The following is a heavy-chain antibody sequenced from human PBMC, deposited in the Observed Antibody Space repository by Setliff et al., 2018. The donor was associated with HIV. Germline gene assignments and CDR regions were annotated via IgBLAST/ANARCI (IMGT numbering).Heavy chain of an antibody. J-gene: IGHJ4*02. V-gene: IGHV1-18*01. Sequence: ASVKVSCKASTNTFLNYGISWVRQAPGQGLEWMGWISVHNDNSNYAQRFRDRVTMTTDIPTSTAYMELRGLRSDDTAVYYCATFPFRDSTDSYYRPPGDFPLYYFDYWAQGTLVTVSS. CDR2: ISVHNDNS. CDR1: TNTFLNYG. D-gene: IGHD3-10*01. CDR3: ATFPFRDSTDSYYRPPGDFPLYYFDY.